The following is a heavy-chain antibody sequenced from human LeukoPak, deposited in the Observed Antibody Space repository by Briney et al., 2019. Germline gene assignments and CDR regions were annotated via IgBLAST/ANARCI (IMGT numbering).Heavy chain of an antibody. V-gene: IGHV3-23*01. CDR3: AKRSPPYYFDY. J-gene: IGHJ4*02. Sequence: GGSLRLSCAASGFTFTTSVKTWVRQAPGKGLEWVSAISESDGSTFYADSVKGRFTVSRDNSQNTLYLEMNSLTAEDTAVYFCAKRSPPYYFDYWGQGILVTVSS. CDR1: GFTFTTSV. D-gene: IGHD1-26*01. CDR2: ISESDGST.